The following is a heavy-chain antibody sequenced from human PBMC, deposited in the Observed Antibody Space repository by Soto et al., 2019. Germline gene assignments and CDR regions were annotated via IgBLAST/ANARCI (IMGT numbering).Heavy chain of an antibody. V-gene: IGHV1-18*01. J-gene: IGHJ4*02. D-gene: IGHD3-10*01. CDR3: ARDLGVYGFGGYYFDY. Sequence: ASVKVSCKASGYTFTSYGFSWVRQAPGQGLEWMGWISAYNGNTNYAQKLQGRVTMTTDTSTSTAYMELRSLRSDDTAVYYCARDLGVYGFGGYYFDYWGQGTLVTVSS. CDR2: ISAYNGNT. CDR1: GYTFTSYG.